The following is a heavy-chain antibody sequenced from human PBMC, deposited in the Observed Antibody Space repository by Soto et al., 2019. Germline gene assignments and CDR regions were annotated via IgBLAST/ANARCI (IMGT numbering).Heavy chain of an antibody. D-gene: IGHD3-3*01. CDR1: GYTFTGYY. V-gene: IGHV1-2*04. J-gene: IGHJ6*02. Sequence: QVQLVQSGAEVKKPGASVKVSCKASGYTFTGYYMHWVRQAPGQGLEWMGWINPNSGGTNYAQKFQGWVTMTRDTSISTAYRELSRLRSDDTAVYYCARAELFGVLHSYYYGMDVWGQGTTVTVSS. CDR3: ARAELFGVLHSYYYGMDV. CDR2: INPNSGGT.